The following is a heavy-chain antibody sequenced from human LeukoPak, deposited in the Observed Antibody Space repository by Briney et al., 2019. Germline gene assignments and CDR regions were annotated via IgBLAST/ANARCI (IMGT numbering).Heavy chain of an antibody. CDR2: IYYSGST. D-gene: IGHD6-13*01. V-gene: IGHV4-39*01. CDR3: ARFSAAAGLTFDY. Sequence: PSETLSLTCTVSGGSISSSSYSWGWIRQPPGKGLEWIGSIYYSGSTYYNPSLKSRVTISVDTSKNQFSLKLSSVTAADTAVYYCARFSAAAGLTFDYWGQGTLVTVS. CDR1: GGSISSSSYS. J-gene: IGHJ4*02.